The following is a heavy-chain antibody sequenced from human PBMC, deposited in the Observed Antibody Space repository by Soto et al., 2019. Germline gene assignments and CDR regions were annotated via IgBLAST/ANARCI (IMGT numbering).Heavy chain of an antibody. CDR3: AKNGQPPYYYYGMDV. Sequence: GASVKVSCKASGYTFSRYGISWVRQAPGQGLEWMGWVSGYNGDTKYAQKDQGRVTMTIDTSTYTAYMEMRSLTSDDTAKYYCAKNGQPPYYYYGMDVWG. D-gene: IGHD2-8*01. J-gene: IGHJ6*02. CDR2: VSGYNGDT. V-gene: IGHV1-18*01. CDR1: GYTFSRYG.